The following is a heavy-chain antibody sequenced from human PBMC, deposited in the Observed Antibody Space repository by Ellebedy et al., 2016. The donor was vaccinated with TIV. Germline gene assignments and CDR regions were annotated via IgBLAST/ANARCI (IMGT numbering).Heavy chain of an antibody. CDR1: GYTFTGYP. D-gene: IGHD1-1*01. CDR3: ARDSRYNWNDWDYYHMDV. V-gene: IGHV7-4-1*02. CDR2: INMNTGNP. Sequence: ASVKVSCKASGYTFTGYPINWVRQAPGQGLEWLGWINMNTGNPTYGQAFTGRFVFSLDTSVSTAYLQISSLKAEDTAVYYCARDSRYNWNDWDYYHMDVWGKGTTVTVSS. J-gene: IGHJ6*03.